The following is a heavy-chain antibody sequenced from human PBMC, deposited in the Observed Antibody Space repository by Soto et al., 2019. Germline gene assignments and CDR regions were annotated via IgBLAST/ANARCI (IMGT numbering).Heavy chain of an antibody. CDR2: INHSGST. D-gene: IGHD2-2*01. V-gene: IGHV4-34*01. CDR3: ATCSTSCSSGDY. CDR1: GGSFSGYY. J-gene: IGHJ4*02. Sequence: SETLSLTCAVYGGSFSGYYWSWIRQPPGKGLEWIGEINHSGSTNYNPSLKSRVTISVDTSKNQFSLKLSSVTAADTAVYYCATCSTSCSSGDYWGQGTLVTVSS.